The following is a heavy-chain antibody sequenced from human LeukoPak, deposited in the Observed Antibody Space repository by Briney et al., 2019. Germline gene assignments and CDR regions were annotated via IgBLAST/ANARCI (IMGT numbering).Heavy chain of an antibody. V-gene: IGHV4-39*07. CDR2: IYYSGST. J-gene: IGHJ4*02. CDR3: ARRVYSGYDYFDY. Sequence: PSETLSLTCTVSGGSVSSSSYYWGWIRQPPGKGLEWIGSIYYSGSTYYNPSLKSRVTISVDTSKNQFSLKLSSVTAAGTAVYYCARRVYSGYDYFDYWGQGTLVTVSS. D-gene: IGHD5-12*01. CDR1: GGSVSSSSYY.